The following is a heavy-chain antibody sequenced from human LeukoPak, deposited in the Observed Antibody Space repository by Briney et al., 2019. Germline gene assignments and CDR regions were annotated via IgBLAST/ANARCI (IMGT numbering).Heavy chain of an antibody. CDR1: GFTFSSYW. J-gene: IGHJ4*02. D-gene: IGHD3-16*02. CDR2: ISDGSSR. Sequence: PGGSLRLSCAASGFTFSSYWMHWVRQAPGEGLVWVSRISDGSSRNYADSAMGRLTISRDNAKNTLYLQMSSLRAEDTAVYYCATFTERENYHYTANLWGQGTLVIVS. CDR3: ATFTERENYHYTANL. V-gene: IGHV3-74*01.